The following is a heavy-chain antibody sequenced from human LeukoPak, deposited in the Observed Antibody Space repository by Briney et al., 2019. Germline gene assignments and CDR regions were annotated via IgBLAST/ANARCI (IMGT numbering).Heavy chain of an antibody. CDR3: ARTHIEVAIMYYFDY. CDR2: INPNIGGT. Sequence: GASVKVSCKASGYTFTGYYIHWVRQAPGQGLEWMGWINPNIGGTNYAQKFQGRVTMTRDTSISTAYMEMSRLRSDDTAVYYCARTHIEVAIMYYFDYWGQGTLVTVSS. CDR1: GYTFTGYY. V-gene: IGHV1-2*02. J-gene: IGHJ4*02. D-gene: IGHD6-19*01.